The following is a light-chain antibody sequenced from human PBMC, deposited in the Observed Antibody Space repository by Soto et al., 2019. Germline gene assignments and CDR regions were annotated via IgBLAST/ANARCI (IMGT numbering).Light chain of an antibody. V-gene: IGKV1-5*01. J-gene: IGKJ1*01. Sequence: DIQMTQSPSTLSASVGDRVTITCRASQSISSWLAWYQQKPGKAPKLLIYAASTLQSGVPSRFSGSGSGTDFTLTISCLQSEDFATYYCQQYYLYPWTFGQGTKVDTK. CDR3: QQYYLYPWT. CDR2: AAS. CDR1: QSISSW.